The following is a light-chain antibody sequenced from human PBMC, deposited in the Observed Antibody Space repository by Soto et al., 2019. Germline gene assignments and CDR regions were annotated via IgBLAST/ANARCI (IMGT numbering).Light chain of an antibody. Sequence: EIVLTQSPATLSLSPGERATLSCRASQSVNSGYLAWFQQKRGRAPRLLIYGTSGRATGIPDRFSGNGSRTDFTLNISRLEPEDFGVYYCQQYGDSVFTFGPGTKVEIK. J-gene: IGKJ3*01. CDR1: QSVNSGY. V-gene: IGKV3-20*01. CDR3: QQYGDSVFT. CDR2: GTS.